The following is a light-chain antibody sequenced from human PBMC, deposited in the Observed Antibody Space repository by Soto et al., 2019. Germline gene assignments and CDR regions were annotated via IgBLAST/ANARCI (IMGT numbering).Light chain of an antibody. J-gene: IGKJ5*01. CDR3: QQYSTSPIS. CDR2: GAS. Sequence: ENVLTQSPGTLSLSPPERATVSCRASQVTSRYVSWYQQRPGQAPRLLIYGASSRATGIPHRFSGSGSGTDFTLTISRLEPEDFAVYYSQQYSTSPISFGQGTRLEIK. V-gene: IGKV3-20*01. CDR1: QVTSRY.